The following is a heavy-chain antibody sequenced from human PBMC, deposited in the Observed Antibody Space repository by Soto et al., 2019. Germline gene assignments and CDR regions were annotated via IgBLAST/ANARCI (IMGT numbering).Heavy chain of an antibody. CDR2: ISATGSDM. V-gene: IGHV3-21*01. J-gene: IGHJ4*02. CDR3: ARGHDVVRVPLAIRVAYFDY. D-gene: IGHD2-8*01. Sequence: GGSLRLSCAASGFTFSNYDMHWVRQTTGKGLEWVSSISATGSDMSYADSVKGRFTISRDNTKNSLFLQLNNLRVEDAAVYFCARGHDVVRVPLAIRVAYFDYWGQGAVVTVSS. CDR1: GFTFSNYD.